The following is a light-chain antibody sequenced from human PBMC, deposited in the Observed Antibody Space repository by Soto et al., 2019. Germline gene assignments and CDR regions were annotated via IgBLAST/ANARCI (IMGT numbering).Light chain of an antibody. V-gene: IGKV1-5*01. CDR1: QSISSW. J-gene: IGKJ1*01. CDR2: DAS. CDR3: QHYNSYSEA. Sequence: DIKMTQSPSTLSASVGDRVTITCRASQSISSWLAWYQQKPGKAPKLLICDASSLESGVPSRFSGSGSGTEFTLTISSLQPDDFATYYCQHYNSYSEAFGQGTKVDI.